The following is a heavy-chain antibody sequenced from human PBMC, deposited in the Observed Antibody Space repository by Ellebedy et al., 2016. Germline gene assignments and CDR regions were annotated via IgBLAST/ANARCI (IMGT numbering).Heavy chain of an antibody. CDR3: ARAIHFDWLLPPAFDY. V-gene: IGHV4-39*07. Sequence: SETLSLTCTVSGDSITSSTYLWGWIRQPPGKGLEWIATIHYSVTTYYNPSLKSRVTISVDTSNNQVSLKLSSVTAADTAIYYCARAIHFDWLLPPAFDYWGQGTLVTVSS. CDR2: IHYSVTT. D-gene: IGHD3-9*01. J-gene: IGHJ4*02. CDR1: GDSITSSTYL.